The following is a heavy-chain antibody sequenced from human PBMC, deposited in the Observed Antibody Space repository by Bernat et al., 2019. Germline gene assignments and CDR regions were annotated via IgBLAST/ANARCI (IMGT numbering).Heavy chain of an antibody. CDR1: GFTFSSYE. CDR2: ISSSGSTI. D-gene: IGHD4-11*01. J-gene: IGHJ6*02. CDR3: ARFATVTSFGAYYYGMDV. V-gene: IGHV3-48*03. Sequence: EVQLVESGGGLVQPGGSLRLSCAASGFTFSSYEMNWVRQAPGKGLEGVSYISSSGSTIYYADSVKGRFTISRDNAKNSLYLQMNSLRAEDTAVYYCARFATVTSFGAYYYGMDVWGQGTTVTVSS.